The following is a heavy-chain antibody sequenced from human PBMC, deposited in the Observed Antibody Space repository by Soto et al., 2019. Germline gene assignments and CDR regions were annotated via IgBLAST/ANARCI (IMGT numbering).Heavy chain of an antibody. CDR3: ARAYSSGWYYFDY. V-gene: IGHV4-34*01. CDR1: GGSFSGYY. D-gene: IGHD6-19*01. CDR2: INHSGST. Sequence: PSETLSLTCAVYGGSFSGYYWSWIRQPPGKGLEWIGEINHSGSTNYNPSLKSRVTISVDTSKNQFSLKLSSVTAADTAVYYCARAYSSGWYYFDYCGQGTLVTVSS. J-gene: IGHJ4*02.